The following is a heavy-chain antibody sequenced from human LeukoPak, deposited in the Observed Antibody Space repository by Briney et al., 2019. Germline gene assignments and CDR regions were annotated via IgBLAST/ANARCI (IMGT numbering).Heavy chain of an antibody. CDR1: GFTFSSYA. Sequence: PGGSLRLSCAASGFTFSSYAIHWVRQAPGKGLEWEAVISYDGSNKYYADSVKGRFTISRDNSNNTLYLQMNSLRAEDTAVYYCARDEPDYGDYGLFDYWGQGTLVTVSS. J-gene: IGHJ4*02. CDR2: ISYDGSNK. D-gene: IGHD4-17*01. V-gene: IGHV3-30*04. CDR3: ARDEPDYGDYGLFDY.